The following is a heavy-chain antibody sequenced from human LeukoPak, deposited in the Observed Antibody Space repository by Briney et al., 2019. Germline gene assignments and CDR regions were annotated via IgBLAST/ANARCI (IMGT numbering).Heavy chain of an antibody. CDR2: IIPIFGTA. D-gene: IGHD2-8*01. J-gene: IGHJ3*02. CDR3: ARVNGSRAFDI. CDR1: GGTFSNYA. V-gene: IGHV1-69*06. Sequence: ASVKVSCKASGGTFSNYAISWVRQAPGQGLEWMGGIIPIFGTANYAQKFQGRVTITADKSTSTAYMELSSLRSEDTAVYYCARVNGSRAFDIWGQGTMVTVSS.